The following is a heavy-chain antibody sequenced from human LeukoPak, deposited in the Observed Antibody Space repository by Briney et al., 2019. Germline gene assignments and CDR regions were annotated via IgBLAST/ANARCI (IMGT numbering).Heavy chain of an antibody. CDR1: GVSIISGGHY. CDR3: AKGLAVAGHFDY. Sequence: SETLSLTCTVSGVSIISGGHYWSWIRQHPGKGLEWIGYIYYSGTTYYNPSLKSRVTISIDTSKNQFSLKLTSVTAADTAVYYCAKGLAVAGHFDYWGQGTLVTVSS. D-gene: IGHD6-19*01. J-gene: IGHJ4*02. V-gene: IGHV4-31*03. CDR2: IYYSGTT.